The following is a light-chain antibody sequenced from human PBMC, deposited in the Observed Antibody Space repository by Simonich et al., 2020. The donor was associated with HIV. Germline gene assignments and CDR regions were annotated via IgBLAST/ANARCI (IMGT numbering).Light chain of an antibody. CDR2: DND. CDR1: SSNIGNNF. Sequence: QSVLTQPPSVSAAPGQKFTISCSGSSSNIGNNFVSWYQHPPGTAPKPVIYDNDKRPSGIPDRFSGSKSGTSATLGITGLQTGDEADYYCGTWDSSLSAGVFGGGTKLTVL. CDR3: GTWDSSLSAGV. J-gene: IGLJ3*02. V-gene: IGLV1-51*01.